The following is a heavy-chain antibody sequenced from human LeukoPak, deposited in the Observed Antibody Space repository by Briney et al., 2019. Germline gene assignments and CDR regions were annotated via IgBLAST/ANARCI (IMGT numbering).Heavy chain of an antibody. CDR3: ARWELEYTIDY. D-gene: IGHD2/OR15-2a*01. J-gene: IGHJ4*02. CDR1: GFSFSTYC. CDR2: INPCGSGK. V-gene: IGHV3-7*01. Sequence: GGSPRLSCAPSGFSFSTYCMACVRDAPGKGLEGVCNINPCGSGKYYVGSGKSRFTISIDEAKTLLYLQMADLRVEDTAVYSCARWELEYTIDYWGQGTLVTVAS.